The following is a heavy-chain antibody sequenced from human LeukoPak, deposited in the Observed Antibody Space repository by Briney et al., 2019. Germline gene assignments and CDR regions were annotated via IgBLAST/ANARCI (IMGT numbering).Heavy chain of an antibody. CDR1: GVSISSYY. CDR2: IYYSGST. J-gene: IGHJ5*02. CDR3: ARGSNWFGP. Sequence: PSETLSLTCTVSGVSISSYYWSWIRQPPGKGLEWIGYIYYSGSTSYNPSLKSRLTISVDTSKNQFSLKLSSVTAADTAVYYCARGSNWFGPWGQGTLVTVSS. V-gene: IGHV4-59*12.